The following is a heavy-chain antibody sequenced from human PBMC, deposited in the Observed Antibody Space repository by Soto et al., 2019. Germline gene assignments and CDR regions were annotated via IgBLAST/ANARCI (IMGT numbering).Heavy chain of an antibody. D-gene: IGHD1-7*01. V-gene: IGHV3-21*01. J-gene: IGHJ5*02. CDR2: ISSSSSYI. CDR1: GFTFSSYS. CDR3: ARGITGTTSWFDP. Sequence: GGSLRLSCAASGFTFSSYSMNWVRQAPGKGLEWVSSISSSSSYIYYADSVKGRFTISRDNAKNSLYLQMNSLRAEDTAVYYCARGITGTTSWFDPWGQGTLVTVSS.